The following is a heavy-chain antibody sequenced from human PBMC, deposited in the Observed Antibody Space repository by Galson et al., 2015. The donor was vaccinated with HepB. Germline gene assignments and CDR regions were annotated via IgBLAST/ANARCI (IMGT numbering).Heavy chain of an antibody. CDR3: AKRTASSRGDFDY. CDR2: ITSSGGTT. Sequence: SLRLSCAVSGFTFSNYAMSWVRQAPGKGLEWVSTITSSGGTTYYPDSVKGRFTISRDNSKNTLFLHMNSLRAEDTAVYYCAKRTASSRGDFDYWGQGTLVTVSS. V-gene: IGHV3-23*01. J-gene: IGHJ4*02. D-gene: IGHD2-8*02. CDR1: GFTFSNYA.